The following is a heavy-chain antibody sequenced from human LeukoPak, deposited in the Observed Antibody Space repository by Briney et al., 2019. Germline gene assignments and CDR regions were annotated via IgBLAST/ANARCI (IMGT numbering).Heavy chain of an antibody. Sequence: GGSLRLSCAASGFTFSSYAMSWVRQAPGKGLEWVSGINWNGGSTGYADSVKGRFTISRDNAKNSLYLQMNSLRAEDTALYHCARIAVAGPLDYWGQGTLVTVSS. D-gene: IGHD6-19*01. CDR3: ARIAVAGPLDY. CDR1: GFTFSSYA. J-gene: IGHJ4*02. CDR2: INWNGGST. V-gene: IGHV3-20*01.